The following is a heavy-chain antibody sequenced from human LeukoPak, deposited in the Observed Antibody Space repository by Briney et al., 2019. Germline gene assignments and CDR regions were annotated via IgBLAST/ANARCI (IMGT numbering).Heavy chain of an antibody. CDR2: IYNSGST. CDR3: ARGNRFGY. Sequence: SETLSLTCTVSGGSISTYYWSWIRQPPVKGLEWIGYIYNSGSTNYNPSLKSRVTISVDTSKNQFSLKLSSVTAADTAVYYCARGNRFGYWGQGTLVTVSS. D-gene: IGHD3-16*01. J-gene: IGHJ4*02. V-gene: IGHV4-59*01. CDR1: GGSISTYY.